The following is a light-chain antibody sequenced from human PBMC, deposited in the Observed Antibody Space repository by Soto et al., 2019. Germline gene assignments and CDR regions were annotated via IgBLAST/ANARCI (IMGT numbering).Light chain of an antibody. CDR2: GAS. J-gene: IGKJ1*01. Sequence: EIVLTQSPGTLSLSPGERATLSCRASQSVSSNYLAWYQQKPGQAPRLLIYGASSRATGIPDRFSGSGSGTDFSLTISRLEPEDFAVYNCQQYGSSPTTFGQGTKLEIK. CDR3: QQYGSSPTT. V-gene: IGKV3-20*01. CDR1: QSVSSNY.